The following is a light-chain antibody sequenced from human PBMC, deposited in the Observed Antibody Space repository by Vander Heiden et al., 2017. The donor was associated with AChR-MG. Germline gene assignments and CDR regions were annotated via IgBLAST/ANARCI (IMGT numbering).Light chain of an antibody. CDR3: QQGDGSPVT. CDR2: GAS. Sequence: EIVLTQSPGTLSLSPGERATLSCRASQSVNSNYLAWFQHKPGQAPRLLISGASSRAPGIPDRFSGSGSGTDFTLTISRLEPEDFAVYCCQQGDGSPVTFGQGTRLEIK. CDR1: QSVNSNY. V-gene: IGKV3-20*01. J-gene: IGKJ5*01.